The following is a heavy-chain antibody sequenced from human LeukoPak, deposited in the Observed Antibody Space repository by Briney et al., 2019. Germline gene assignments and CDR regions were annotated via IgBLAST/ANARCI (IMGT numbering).Heavy chain of an antibody. D-gene: IGHD1-14*01. CDR3: ARHVTGYYFDS. CDR1: GGSISSYY. Sequence: SETLSLTCTVSGGSISSYYWSRIRQPPGKGLEWIGYIYYRGSTNYNPSLKSRVTISVDTSKNQFSLKLSSVTAADTAVYYCARHVTGYYFDSWGQGTLVTVSS. J-gene: IGHJ4*02. V-gene: IGHV4-59*08. CDR2: IYYRGST.